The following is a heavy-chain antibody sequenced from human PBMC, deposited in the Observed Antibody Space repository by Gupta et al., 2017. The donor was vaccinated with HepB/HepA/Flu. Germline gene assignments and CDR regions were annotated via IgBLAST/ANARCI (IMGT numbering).Heavy chain of an antibody. CDR2: IYPGDSDT. V-gene: IGHV5-51*01. CDR3: ARSYYYDSSSSYGMDV. CDR1: GYSFTTYW. J-gene: IGHJ6*02. D-gene: IGHD3-22*01. Sequence: EVQLVQSGAEVKKPGESLKISCKGSGYSFTTYWIGWVRLMPGKGLEWMGIIYPGDSDTRYSPSFEGQVTMSADKSISTAYLQWSSLKASDTAKYYCARSYYYDSSSSYGMDVWGQGTTVTVSS.